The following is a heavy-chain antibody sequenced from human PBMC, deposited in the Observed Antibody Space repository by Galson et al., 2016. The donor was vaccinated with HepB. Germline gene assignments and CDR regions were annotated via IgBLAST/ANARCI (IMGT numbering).Heavy chain of an antibody. CDR3: VRDRLATNWFDP. D-gene: IGHD2-8*01. CDR2: INTDGSST. V-gene: IGHV3-74*01. Sequence: RLSCAASGFTFSSYWMHWVRQVPGKGLVWVSHINTDGSSTHYADSVKGRFTISRDNAKNTLYLQINSLRAEDTAVYYCVRDRLATNWFDPWGQGTLVTVSS. J-gene: IGHJ5*02. CDR1: GFTFSSYW.